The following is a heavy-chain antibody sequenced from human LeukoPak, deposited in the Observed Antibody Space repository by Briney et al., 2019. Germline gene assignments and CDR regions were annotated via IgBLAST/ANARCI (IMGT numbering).Heavy chain of an antibody. Sequence: SETLSLTCTVSGGSVSSSDYYWGGIRQPPGKGLEWIGDIFYIGKTNYNPSLKSRVTISVDTSKNQFSLKLTSVTAADTAVYYCSRVFDSRGQGTLVTVSS. J-gene: IGHJ4*02. CDR1: GGSVSSSDYY. CDR3: SRVFDS. CDR2: IFYIGKT. V-gene: IGHV4-39*07.